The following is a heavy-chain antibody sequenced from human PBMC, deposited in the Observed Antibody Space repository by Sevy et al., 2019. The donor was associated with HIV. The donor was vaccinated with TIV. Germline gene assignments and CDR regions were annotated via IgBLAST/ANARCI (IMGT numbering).Heavy chain of an antibody. D-gene: IGHD3-10*01. CDR3: ARTYGSGYYYYGMDV. J-gene: IGHJ6*02. CDR2: INPSGGST. CDR1: GYTFTSYY. V-gene: IGHV1-46*01. Sequence: ASVKVSCKASGYTFTSYYMHWVRQAPGQGLEWMGIINPSGGSTSYAQKFQGRVTMTRDTSTSPVYMELSSLRSEDTAVYYCARTYGSGYYYYGMDVWGQGTTVTVSS.